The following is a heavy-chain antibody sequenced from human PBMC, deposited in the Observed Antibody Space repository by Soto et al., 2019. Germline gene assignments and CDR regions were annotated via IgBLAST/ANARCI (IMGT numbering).Heavy chain of an antibody. V-gene: IGHV4-31*03. CDR3: ARDTGIPGCYFDY. CDR1: GGSISSGGNY. Sequence: QVQLQESGPGLVKPSQTLSLTCTVSGGSISSGGNYWGWLRPQTGKGLEYIGYIYYSGSTYYNPSLKSRVTKSVDTSRNQFSLKLSTVTSSDTAVYYCARDTGIPGCYFDYWGQGTLVTVSS. CDR2: IYYSGST. D-gene: IGHD2-2*02. J-gene: IGHJ4*02.